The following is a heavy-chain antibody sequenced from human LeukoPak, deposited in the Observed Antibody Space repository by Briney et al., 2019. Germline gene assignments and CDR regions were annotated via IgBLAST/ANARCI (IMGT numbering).Heavy chain of an antibody. J-gene: IGHJ4*02. CDR2: LRGGVSSGVST. V-gene: IGHV3-23*01. D-gene: IGHD3-22*01. CDR3: AKGPSPYYYDSSGLVFDY. CDR1: GFTFSSYA. Sequence: PGGSLKLSCAASGFTFSSYAMTWVRQAPGKGLDWVSGLRGGVSSGVSTYYADPVKGRFTISRDNSKNTLYLQMNSLRAEDTAVYYCAKGPSPYYYDSSGLVFDYWGQGTLVTVSS.